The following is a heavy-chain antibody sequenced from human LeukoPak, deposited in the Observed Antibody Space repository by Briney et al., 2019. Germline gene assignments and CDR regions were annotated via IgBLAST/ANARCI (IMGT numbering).Heavy chain of an antibody. J-gene: IGHJ3*02. CDR1: GGSINSGSYY. CDR2: IYTSGST. V-gene: IGHV4-61*02. Sequence: SQTLSLTCTVSGGSINSGSYYWTWIRQPAGKGLEWIGRIYTSGSTNYNPSLRSRVTMSLDTSKNQFSLKLSSVTAADTAVYYCANYCSSTSCYTRRAFDIWGQGTMVTVSS. CDR3: ANYCSSTSCYTRRAFDI. D-gene: IGHD2-2*02.